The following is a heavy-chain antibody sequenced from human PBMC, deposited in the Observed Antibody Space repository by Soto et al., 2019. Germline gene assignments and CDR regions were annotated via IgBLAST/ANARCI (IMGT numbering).Heavy chain of an antibody. J-gene: IGHJ4*02. D-gene: IGHD2-21*02. CDR1: GYSFTNYW. V-gene: IGHV5-51*01. Sequence: GESLKISCKGSGYSFTNYWIGWVRQMPGKGLEWMGIIYPGDSDTRYSPSLQGQVTFSADKSISTAYLQWSRLKASDTAMYYCARAYCGGDCYSLFADYRGKGTLVTVSS. CDR2: IYPGDSDT. CDR3: ARAYCGGDCYSLFADY.